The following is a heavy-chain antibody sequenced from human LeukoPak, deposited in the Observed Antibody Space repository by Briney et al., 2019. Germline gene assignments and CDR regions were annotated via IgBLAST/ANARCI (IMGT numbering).Heavy chain of an antibody. CDR1: GGTFSSYA. J-gene: IGHJ3*02. CDR3: ARATSGSYTLGAFDI. V-gene: IGHV1-69*05. D-gene: IGHD1-26*01. CDR2: IIPIFGTA. Sequence: PVKVSCKASGGTFSSYAISWVRQAPGQGLEWMGGIIPIFGTANYAQKFQGRVTITTDESTSTAYMELSSLRSEDTAVYYCARATSGSYTLGAFDIWGQGTMVTVSS.